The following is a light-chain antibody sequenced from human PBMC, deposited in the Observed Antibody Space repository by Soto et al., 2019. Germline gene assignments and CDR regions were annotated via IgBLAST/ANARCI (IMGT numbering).Light chain of an antibody. CDR1: SSNIGARYD. J-gene: IGLJ1*01. V-gene: IGLV1-40*01. CDR2: GNS. Sequence: QSALTQPPSVSGAPGQRVTISCTGSSSNIGARYDVHWYQCLPGTAPKLLIYGNSNRPSGVPDRFSGSKSGTSASLAITGLQAEDEADYYCQSYDSSLSALYVFGTGTKLTVL. CDR3: QSYDSSLSALYV.